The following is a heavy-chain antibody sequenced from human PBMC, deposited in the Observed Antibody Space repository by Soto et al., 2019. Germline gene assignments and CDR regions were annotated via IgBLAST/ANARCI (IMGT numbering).Heavy chain of an antibody. CDR3: GRDSGTVTYSGLDV. CDR1: GGPISSGDYF. CDR2: IYYSGTT. J-gene: IGHJ6*02. V-gene: IGHV4-30-4*01. D-gene: IGHD4-17*01. Sequence: SETLSLTCTVSGGPISSGDYFWTWIRQPPGKGLEWIGYIYYSGTTYYNPSLKSRVTISVDRSKNHFSLKLSSVTAADTAVYYCGRDSGTVTYSGLDVWGQGTTVTVSS.